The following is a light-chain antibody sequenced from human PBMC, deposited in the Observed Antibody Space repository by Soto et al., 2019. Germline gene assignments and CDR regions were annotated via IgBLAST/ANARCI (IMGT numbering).Light chain of an antibody. Sequence: DIPMTQSPPSLSASVGDRVTITCRASQGIRNFVAWYQQKPGKAPKLLIYAASTLQSGVPSRFSGSGSGTDFTLTINSLQPVDVATYSCQKYSSVPVFGPGTKVEIK. CDR3: QKYSSVPV. J-gene: IGKJ3*01. CDR1: QGIRNF. V-gene: IGKV1-27*01. CDR2: AAS.